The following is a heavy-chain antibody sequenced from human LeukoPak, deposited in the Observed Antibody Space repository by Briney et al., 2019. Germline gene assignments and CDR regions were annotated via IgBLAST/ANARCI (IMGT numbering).Heavy chain of an antibody. D-gene: IGHD6-13*01. CDR2: IYWDDDQ. Sequence: VSGPTLVKPTQTLTLTCTFSGFSLSSGVGVGWIRQPPGKALEWLALIYWDDDQSYSPSLRSRLTITKDTSKNQVVLTMTDVDPVDTGTYYCAHLIAAERTYYFDFWGQGTQVTVSS. V-gene: IGHV2-5*02. CDR3: AHLIAAERTYYFDF. CDR1: GFSLSSGVG. J-gene: IGHJ4*02.